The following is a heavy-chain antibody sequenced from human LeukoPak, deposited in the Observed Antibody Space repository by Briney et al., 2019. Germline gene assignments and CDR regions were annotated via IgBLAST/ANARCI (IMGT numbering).Heavy chain of an antibody. CDR1: GFTFSSYW. CDR2: IKQDGSEK. J-gene: IGHJ6*03. CDR3: ARGRIAVAGTYIPSNWGPQLYYMDV. Sequence: GGSLRLSCAASGFTFSSYWMSWVRQAPGKGLEWVANIKQDGSEKYYVDSVKGRFTISRDSAENSLYLQMNSLRAEDTAVYYCARGRIAVAGTYIPSNWGPQLYYMDVWGKGTTVTVSS. V-gene: IGHV3-7*01. D-gene: IGHD6-19*01.